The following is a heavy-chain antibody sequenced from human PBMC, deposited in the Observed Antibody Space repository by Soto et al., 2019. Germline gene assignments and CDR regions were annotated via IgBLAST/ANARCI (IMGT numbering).Heavy chain of an antibody. CDR1: GFNFDDFA. D-gene: IGHD3-22*01. CDR2: ISWHSGRI. V-gene: IGHV3-9*01. CDR3: ARGHYDSSGYTYYNGLDV. J-gene: IGHJ6*02. Sequence: GGSLRLSCAASGFNFDDFAMHWVRQVPGKGLEWVSGISWHSGRIGYADSVKGRFTVSRDNARNSLYLQMSSLRPEDTALYYCARGHYDSSGYTYYNGLDVWGQGTTVTVSS.